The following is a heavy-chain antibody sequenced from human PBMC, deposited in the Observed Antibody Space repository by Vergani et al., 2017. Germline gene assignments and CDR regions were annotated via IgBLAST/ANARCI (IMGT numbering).Heavy chain of an antibody. CDR2: ISSSGSTI. CDR3: ASHQLRYFENYYYMDV. J-gene: IGHJ6*03. Sequence: EVQLVESGGGLVQPGGSLRLSCAASGFTFSSYEMNWVRQAPGKGLEWVSYISSSGSTIYYADSVKGRFTISRDNAKNSLYLQMNSLRAEDTAVYYCASHQLRYFENYYYMDVWGKGP. V-gene: IGHV3-48*03. D-gene: IGHD3-9*01. CDR1: GFTFSSYE.